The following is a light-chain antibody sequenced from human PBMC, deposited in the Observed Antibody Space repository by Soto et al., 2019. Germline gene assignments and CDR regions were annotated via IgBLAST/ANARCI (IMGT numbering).Light chain of an antibody. CDR3: QQYNNWPPLT. J-gene: IGKJ4*01. CDR2: GAS. CDR1: QSVSSN. V-gene: IGKV3-15*01. Sequence: TLSVSPGERATLSCRASQSVSSNLAWYQQKPGQAPRLLIYGASTRATGIPARFSGSGSGTEFTLTISSLQSEDFAVYYCQQYNNWPPLTFGGGTKVDIK.